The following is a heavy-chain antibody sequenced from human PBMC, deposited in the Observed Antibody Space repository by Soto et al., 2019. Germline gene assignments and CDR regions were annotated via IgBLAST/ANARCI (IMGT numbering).Heavy chain of an antibody. CDR3: ARGYGGKENDS. CDR1: GGSINSGGYY. CDR2: IYNTGSS. V-gene: IGHV4-31*03. D-gene: IGHD4-17*01. Sequence: KPSETLSLTCTVSGGSINSGGYYWSWIRQHPGKGLEWIGYIYNTGSSYYNPSLKTRVSISIDISKNQFSLKLRSVTAADTAVFFCARGYGGKENDSWGKGTLVTVSS. J-gene: IGHJ4*02.